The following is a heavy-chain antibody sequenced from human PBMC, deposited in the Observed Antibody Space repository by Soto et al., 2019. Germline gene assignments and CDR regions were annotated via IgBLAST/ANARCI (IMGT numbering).Heavy chain of an antibody. CDR1: GFTFSSYG. D-gene: IGHD3-3*01. J-gene: IGHJ4*02. V-gene: IGHV3-30*18. Sequence: QVQLVESGGGVVQPGRSLRLSCAASGFTFSSYGMHWVRQAPGKGLEWVAVISYDGSNKYYADSVKGRFTISRDNSKNTLYLQMNSLRAEDTAVYYCAKDTRHFWTIFGGGGGSLDYWGQGTLVTVSS. CDR3: AKDTRHFWTIFGGGGGSLDY. CDR2: ISYDGSNK.